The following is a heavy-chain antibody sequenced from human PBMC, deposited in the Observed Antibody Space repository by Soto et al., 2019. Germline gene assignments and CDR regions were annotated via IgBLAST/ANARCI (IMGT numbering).Heavy chain of an antibody. Sequence: SETLSLTCAVSGGSISSGGYSWSWIRQPRGKGLEWIGYIYHSGSTYYNPSLKSRVTISVDTSKNQFSLKLSSVTAADTAVYYCARGRADDILTGYYRRLNWFDPWGQGTLVTVSS. V-gene: IGHV4-30-2*01. CDR2: IYHSGST. D-gene: IGHD3-9*01. CDR3: ARGRADDILTGYYRRLNWFDP. J-gene: IGHJ5*02. CDR1: GGSISSGGYS.